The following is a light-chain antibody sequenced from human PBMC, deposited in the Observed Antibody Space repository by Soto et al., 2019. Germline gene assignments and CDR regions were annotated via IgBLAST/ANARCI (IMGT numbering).Light chain of an antibody. V-gene: IGKV3-15*01. CDR1: QSVSSN. CDR3: QQYNYWPPT. Sequence: IVMTKSPATLSVSPGERATLSCRASQSVSSNLAWYQQKPGQAPRLLSFGASTRATGIPARLSGSGSGTEFTLTISSLQSEDFAVYYCQQYNYWPPTFGQGTNVDIK. CDR2: GAS. J-gene: IGKJ1*01.